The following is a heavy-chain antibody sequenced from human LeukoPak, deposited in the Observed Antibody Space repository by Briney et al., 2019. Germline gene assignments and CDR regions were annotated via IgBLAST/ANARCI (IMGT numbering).Heavy chain of an antibody. Sequence: GGSLRLSCAASGFTFSNYSMNWVRQAPGKGLEWVSYISSSSSTIYYADSVKGRFTISRDNSKNTLYLQMNSLRAEDTAVYYCAKDAFITIFGVATNVDYWGQGTLVTVSS. D-gene: IGHD3-3*01. CDR2: ISSSSSTI. CDR1: GFTFSNYS. J-gene: IGHJ4*02. V-gene: IGHV3-48*01. CDR3: AKDAFITIFGVATNVDY.